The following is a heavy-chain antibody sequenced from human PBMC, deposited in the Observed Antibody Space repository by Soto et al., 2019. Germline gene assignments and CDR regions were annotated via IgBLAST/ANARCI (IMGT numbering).Heavy chain of an antibody. J-gene: IGHJ2*01. CDR3: ARAATGYSSSSTHFFWYFDL. V-gene: IGHV3-9*01. CDR1: GFTFDDYA. Sequence: EVQLVESGGGLEQPGRSLRLSCAASGFTFDDYAMHWVRQAPGKGLEWVSGISWNSGNIGYADSLKGRFTISRDNAKNSLHLQMNTLRTEDTALYYCARAATGYSSSSTHFFWYFDLWGRGTLVTVSS. CDR2: ISWNSGNI. D-gene: IGHD6-13*01.